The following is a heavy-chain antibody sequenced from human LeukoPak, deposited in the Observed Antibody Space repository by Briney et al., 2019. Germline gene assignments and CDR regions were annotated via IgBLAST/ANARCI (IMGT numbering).Heavy chain of an antibody. CDR1: GYTFTAYY. J-gene: IGHJ6*03. CDR3: ARDQTYYYYYMDV. CDR2: IDPNSGDT. Sequence: ASMKVSCKASGYTFTAYYIHWVRQAPGQGLEWMGWIDPNSGDTKYVEKFQGRVTMTRDMSTSTVYMELSSLRSEDTAVYYCARDQTYYYYYMDVWGKGTTVTVSS. V-gene: IGHV1-2*02.